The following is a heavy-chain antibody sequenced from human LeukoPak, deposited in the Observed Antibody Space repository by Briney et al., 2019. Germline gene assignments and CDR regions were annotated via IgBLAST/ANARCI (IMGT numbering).Heavy chain of an antibody. CDR2: ITHTGDTT. CDR3: AKSIVPSSLDMNFDY. V-gene: IGHV3-23*01. J-gene: IGHJ4*02. D-gene: IGHD3-16*02. CDR1: GFTFSSYM. Sequence: GGSLRLSCAASGFTFSSYMMNWVRQAPGKGPEWISGITHTGDTTYYADSVKGRLTISRDSSKNTLYLQMNSLSAEDTAVYFCAKSIVPSSLDMNFDYWGQGTPVTVSS.